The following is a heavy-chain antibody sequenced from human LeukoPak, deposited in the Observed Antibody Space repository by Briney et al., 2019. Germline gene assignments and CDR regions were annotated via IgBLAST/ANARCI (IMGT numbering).Heavy chain of an antibody. V-gene: IGHV4-34*01. CDR1: GGSFSGYY. CDR3: ARESSGWYNY. Sequence: SETLSLTCTVSGGSFSGYYCTWIRQPPGKGLEWIGEINHSGSTNYNPSLKSRVTISVDTSKNQFSLKLSSVTAADTAVYYCARESSGWYNYWGQGTLVTVSS. D-gene: IGHD6-19*01. J-gene: IGHJ4*02. CDR2: INHSGST.